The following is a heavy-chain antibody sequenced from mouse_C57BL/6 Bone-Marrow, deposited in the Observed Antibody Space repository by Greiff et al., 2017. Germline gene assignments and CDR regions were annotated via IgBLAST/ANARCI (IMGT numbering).Heavy chain of an antibody. CDR3: ARTLYGKGCYAMGY. D-gene: IGHD2-1*01. CDR1: GFSLSTFGMG. J-gene: IGHJ4*01. V-gene: IGHV8-8*01. Sequence: QVTLKESGPGILQPSQTLSLTCSFSGFSLSTFGMGLGWIRPPSGNGLVWLAHTWWDDDKYYNPALQSPLTILKDTPKNQVVLKIANVDTADTARNYCARTLYGKGCYAMGYWGQGTSVTVSS. CDR2: TWWDDDK.